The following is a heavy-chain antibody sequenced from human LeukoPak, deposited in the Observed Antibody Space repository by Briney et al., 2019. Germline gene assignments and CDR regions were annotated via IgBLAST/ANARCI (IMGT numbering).Heavy chain of an antibody. J-gene: IGHJ4*02. CDR1: GFTFSAYW. CDR3: AREPLGAGQYYFDS. CDR2: ITGDGTTT. D-gene: IGHD6-19*01. V-gene: IGHV3-74*03. Sequence: GGSLRLSCAASGFTFSAYWMHWVRQAPGKGLVWVSRITGDGTTTEDADSVTGRFTISRDNAKNTLYLQMNSLRAEDTAVYFCAREPLGAGQYYFDSWGQGTLVTVSS.